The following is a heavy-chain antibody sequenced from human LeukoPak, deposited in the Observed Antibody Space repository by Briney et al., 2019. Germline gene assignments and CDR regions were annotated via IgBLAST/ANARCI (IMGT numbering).Heavy chain of an antibody. V-gene: IGHV3-33*01. CDR3: ATTSSGYTFDD. CDR1: GFTFSSYG. Sequence: GGSLRLTCAASGFTFSSYGMHWVRQAPGKGLEWVALIYYDGSNKFYADSVKGRFTVSRDNSKSTLYLQMNSLRAEDTAVYYWATTSSGYTFDDSGQGTLVTVSS. CDR2: IYYDGSNK. J-gene: IGHJ4*02. D-gene: IGHD3-22*01.